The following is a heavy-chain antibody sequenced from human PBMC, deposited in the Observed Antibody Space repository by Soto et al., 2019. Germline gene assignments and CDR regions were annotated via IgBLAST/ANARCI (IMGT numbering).Heavy chain of an antibody. V-gene: IGHV1-69*08. CDR2: IIPILGIA. D-gene: IGHD5-18*01. J-gene: IGHJ6*02. CDR1: GGTFSSYT. Sequence: QVQLVQSGAEVKKPGSSVKVSCKASGGTFSSYTISWVRQAPGQGLEWMGRIIPILGIANYAQKFQGRVTSTADKSTSTAYMELSSLRSEDTAVYYCARENTAMVGGYYYYGMDVWGQGTTVTVSS. CDR3: ARENTAMVGGYYYYGMDV.